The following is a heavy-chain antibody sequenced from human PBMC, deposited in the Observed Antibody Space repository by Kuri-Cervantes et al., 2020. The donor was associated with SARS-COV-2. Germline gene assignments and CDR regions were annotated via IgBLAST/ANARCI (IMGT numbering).Heavy chain of an antibody. CDR2: ISGSGGST. D-gene: IGHD6-13*01. Sequence: GESLKISCAASGFTFSSYAMSWVRQAPGKGLEWVSAISGSGGSTYYADSVKGRFTISRDNAKNTLYLQMNSLRAEDTAVYYCARDQGHRIAAAGTIPFDYWGQGTLVTVSS. CDR3: ARDQGHRIAAAGTIPFDY. J-gene: IGHJ4*02. CDR1: GFTFSSYA. V-gene: IGHV3-23*01.